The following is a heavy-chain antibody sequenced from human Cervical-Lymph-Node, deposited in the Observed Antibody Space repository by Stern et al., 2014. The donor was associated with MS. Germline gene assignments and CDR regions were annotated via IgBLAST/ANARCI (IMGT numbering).Heavy chain of an antibody. J-gene: IGHJ3*02. D-gene: IGHD4-17*01. V-gene: IGHV4-30-2*01. CDR3: ARISTVTPNAFDI. CDR2: IYYSGNT. CDR1: GGSISSGGYS. Sequence: QLQLQESGSGLVKPSQTLSLTCAVSGGSISSGGYSWSWSRQAPGKGLEWIGDIYYSGNTYYNPSPNSRVTISVDSSKNQFSLKLSSVTAADTAVYYCARISTVTPNAFDIWVQGTMVTVSS.